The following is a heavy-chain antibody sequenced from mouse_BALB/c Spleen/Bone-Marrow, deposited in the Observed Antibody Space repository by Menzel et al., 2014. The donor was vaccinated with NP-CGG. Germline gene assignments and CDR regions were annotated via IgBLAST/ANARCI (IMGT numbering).Heavy chain of an antibody. CDR2: ISSGGSYT. Sequence: VKLVESGGDLVKPGGSLKLSCAASGFTFSSYGMSWVRQTPDKRLEWVATISSGGSYTYYPDSVKGRFTISRDNAKNTLYLQMSSLKSEDTAMYYCARPTTVVATGGSFDYWGQGTTLTVSS. J-gene: IGHJ2*01. D-gene: IGHD1-1*01. CDR3: ARPTTVVATGGSFDY. CDR1: GFTFSSYG. V-gene: IGHV5-6*02.